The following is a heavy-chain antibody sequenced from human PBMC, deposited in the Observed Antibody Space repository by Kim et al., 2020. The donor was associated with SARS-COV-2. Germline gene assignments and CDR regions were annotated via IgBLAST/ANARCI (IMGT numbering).Heavy chain of an antibody. CDR2: IYYSGST. Sequence: SETLSLTCTVSGGSISSGGYYWSWIRQHPGKGLEWIGYIYYSGSTYYNPSLKSRVTISVDTSKNQFSLKLSSVTAADTAVYYCARAPLDQIFPGPLPYYYYGMDVWGQGTTVTVSS. J-gene: IGHJ6*02. CDR1: GGSISSGGYY. CDR3: ARAPLDQIFPGPLPYYYYGMDV. V-gene: IGHV4-31*03. D-gene: IGHD2-15*01.